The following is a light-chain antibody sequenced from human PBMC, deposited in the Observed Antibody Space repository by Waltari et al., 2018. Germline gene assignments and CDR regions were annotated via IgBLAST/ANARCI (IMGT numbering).Light chain of an antibody. CDR2: GKN. Sequence: SSELTQDPTVSVALGQTVRITCQGDSLRSFYASWYQQKPRQAPLLVIYGKNNRPAGIPDRFPGSSSGDTAFLTITGAQAEDEADYHCNSRDTSADRLVIFGGGTKLTVL. J-gene: IGLJ2*01. CDR3: NSRDTSADRLVI. CDR1: SLRSFY. V-gene: IGLV3-19*01.